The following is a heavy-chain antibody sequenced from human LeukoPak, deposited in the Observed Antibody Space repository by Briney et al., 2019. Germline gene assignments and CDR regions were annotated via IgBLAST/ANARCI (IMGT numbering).Heavy chain of an antibody. CDR3: ANIRGVLREDDVGDYYGPAAYFQD. J-gene: IGHJ1*01. CDR1: GDPIDSGGFY. CDR2: IHDSGYT. Sequence: PSQTLSLTCTVSGDPIDSGGFYWTWIRQRPGKGLECIGYIHDSGYTNYNPSLRTRVIMSTDTSKNQFSLKLSSVTAADTAVYFCANIRGVLREDDVGDYYGPAAYFQDWGPGTLVTVSS. D-gene: IGHD3-22*01. V-gene: IGHV4-31*03.